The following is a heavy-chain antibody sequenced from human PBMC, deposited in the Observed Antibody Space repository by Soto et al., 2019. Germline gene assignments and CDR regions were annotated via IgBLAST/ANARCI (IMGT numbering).Heavy chain of an antibody. Sequence: QVQLVQSGAEVKKPGASVKVSCKASGYTFTSSGFSWVRQAPGQGLEWMAWISAYNGETHYAQKFQGRDTMTTDTATGTCYRELRSLRSDDTAVYYCARDSGSYMYVSDWGQGTLVTVSS. J-gene: IGHJ4*02. CDR1: GYTFTSSG. D-gene: IGHD1-26*01. V-gene: IGHV1-18*01. CDR3: ARDSGSYMYVSD. CDR2: ISAYNGET.